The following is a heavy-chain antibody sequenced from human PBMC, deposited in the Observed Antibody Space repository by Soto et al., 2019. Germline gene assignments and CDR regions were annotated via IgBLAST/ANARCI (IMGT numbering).Heavy chain of an antibody. CDR1: GFSLSTSGVG. V-gene: IGHV2-5*02. CDR2: IYWDDDK. J-gene: IGHJ4*02. D-gene: IGHD6-13*01. Sequence: SGPTLVKPTQTLTLTCTFSGFSLSTSGVGVGWIRQPPGKALEWLALIYWDDDKRYSPSLKSRLTITKDTSKNQVVLTMTNMDPVDTATYYCAHRRNRGGSSLYYFDYWGQGTLVTVSS. CDR3: AHRRNRGGSSLYYFDY.